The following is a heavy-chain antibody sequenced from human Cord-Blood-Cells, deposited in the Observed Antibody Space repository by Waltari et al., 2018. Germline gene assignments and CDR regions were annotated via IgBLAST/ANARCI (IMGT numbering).Heavy chain of an antibody. D-gene: IGHD6-13*01. J-gene: IGHJ4*02. CDR1: GFSVMRNY. CDR2: IYSDGST. Sequence: VQLVESGVGLIQPGGSMQLSCGASGFSVMRNYMSRVRQAPGKGLEWVSVIYSDGSTYYADSVKGRFTISRDNSKNTLYLQMNILRAEDTAVYYCARDRDSSSWYDYWGQGTLVTVSS. V-gene: IGHV3-53*01. CDR3: ARDRDSSSWYDY.